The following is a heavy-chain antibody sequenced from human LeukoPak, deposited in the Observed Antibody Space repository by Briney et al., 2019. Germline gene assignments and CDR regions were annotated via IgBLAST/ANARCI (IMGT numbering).Heavy chain of an antibody. CDR3: AKKGSTWRFAY. CDR1: GFTFSSDA. Sequence: PGGSLRLSCAASGFTFSSDAMIWVRQAPGKGLDWVSAISGSGDNTFYADSVKGRFTISRDNSKNTLYLQMHTLRAEDTAVYYCAKKGSTWRFAYWGQGTLVTVSS. D-gene: IGHD6-13*01. CDR2: ISGSGDNT. V-gene: IGHV3-23*01. J-gene: IGHJ4*02.